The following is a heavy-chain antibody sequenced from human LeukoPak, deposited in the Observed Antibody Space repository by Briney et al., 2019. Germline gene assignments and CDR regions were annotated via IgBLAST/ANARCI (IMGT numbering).Heavy chain of an antibody. J-gene: IGHJ4*02. CDR1: GYGFTSYY. Sequence: AASVKVSCKAFGYGFTSYYIHWVRQAPGQGLEWMGIMNPSVGGTTYARKFQGRVTMTRDTSTSTVYMELSSLRSEDTAVYYCARHGSGRYYPAEGRVDYWGQGTLVTVSS. CDR2: MNPSVGGT. CDR3: ARHGSGRYYPAEGRVDY. D-gene: IGHD3-10*01. V-gene: IGHV1-46*03.